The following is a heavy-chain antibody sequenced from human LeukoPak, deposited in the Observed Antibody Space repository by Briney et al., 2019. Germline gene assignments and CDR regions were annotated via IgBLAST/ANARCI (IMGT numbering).Heavy chain of an antibody. J-gene: IGHJ5*02. V-gene: IGHV4-59*01. CDR1: GGSISGYY. D-gene: IGHD6-13*01. CDR2: IYSSGST. Sequence: SETLSLTCTVSGGSISGYYWTWIRQPPGKGLEWIGCIYSSGSTSYKPSLKSRITISVDTSKNQFSLNLSSVTAADTAVYYCVRGKAAAGAIWFDPWGQGTLVTVSS. CDR3: VRGKAAAGAIWFDP.